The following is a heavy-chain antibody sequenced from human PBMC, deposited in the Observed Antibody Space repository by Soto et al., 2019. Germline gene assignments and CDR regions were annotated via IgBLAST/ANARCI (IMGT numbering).Heavy chain of an antibody. CDR1: GGTFSSYA. D-gene: IGHD2-21*02. V-gene: IGHV1-69*12. CDR3: AREVTGYFDY. Sequence: QVQLVQSGAEVKKPGSSVKVSCKASGGTFSSYAISWVRQAPGQGLEWMGGIIPIFGKANYAQKFQGRVTITADEYTSRAYVELSSLRSEDNGVYYCAREVTGYFDYGGQGTQVTVSS. J-gene: IGHJ4*02. CDR2: IIPIFGKA.